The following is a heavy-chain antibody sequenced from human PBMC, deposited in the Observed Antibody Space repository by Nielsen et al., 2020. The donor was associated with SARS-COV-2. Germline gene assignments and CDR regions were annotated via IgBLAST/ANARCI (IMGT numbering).Heavy chain of an antibody. J-gene: IGHJ3*02. Sequence: WICQPPGKGLEWVSSISSSSSYIYYADSVKGRFTISRDNAKNSLYLQMNSLRAEDTAVYYCARVKGSDIIQLWSDAFDIWGQGTMVTVSS. V-gene: IGHV3-21*01. CDR2: ISSSSSYI. CDR3: ARVKGSDIIQLWSDAFDI. D-gene: IGHD5-18*01.